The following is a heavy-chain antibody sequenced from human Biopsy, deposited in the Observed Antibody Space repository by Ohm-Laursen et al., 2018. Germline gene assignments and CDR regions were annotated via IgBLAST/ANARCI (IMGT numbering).Heavy chain of an antibody. J-gene: IGHJ4*02. CDR1: GYTLTELS. D-gene: IGHD1-1*01. V-gene: IGHV1-24*01. CDR2: FAPENGKT. CDR3: AADINVWNVNY. Sequence: GASVKVSCKVSGYTLTELSMHWVRQAPGRGLEWMGGFAPENGKTIYAQKFQGRVTMTEDTSTDTAYMELSSLRSEDTAVYYYAADINVWNVNYWGQGIQVTVSS.